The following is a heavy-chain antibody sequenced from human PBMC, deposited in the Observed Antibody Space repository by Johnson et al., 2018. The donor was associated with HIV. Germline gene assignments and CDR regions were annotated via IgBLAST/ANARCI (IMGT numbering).Heavy chain of an antibody. D-gene: IGHD3-10*01. V-gene: IGHV3-11*04. J-gene: IGHJ3*02. Sequence: QVQLVESGGGLVKPGGSLRLSCAASGFTFSDYYMSWIRQAPGKGLEWVSYISSSGSTKYYADSVRGRFTISRDNAKNSLYLQMNSLRTEDTAVYSCARDLRFNRTVQGRVIISGVFEMWCQGTVVHVSS. CDR1: GFTFSDYY. CDR2: ISSSGSTK. CDR3: ARDLRFNRTVQGRVIISGVFEM.